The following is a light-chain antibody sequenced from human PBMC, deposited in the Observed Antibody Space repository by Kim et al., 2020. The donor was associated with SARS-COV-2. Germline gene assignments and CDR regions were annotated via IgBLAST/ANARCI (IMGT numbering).Light chain of an antibody. CDR3: QQRSNWPLT. CDR1: QGVSSY. V-gene: IGKV3-11*01. Sequence: LSTGERDTLPRRASQGVSSYLAWYQQKPGQAPRLLIYDASNRATGIPARFRGSGSGTDFTLTISSLEPEDFAVYYCQQRSNWPLTFGGGTKVDIK. J-gene: IGKJ4*01. CDR2: DAS.